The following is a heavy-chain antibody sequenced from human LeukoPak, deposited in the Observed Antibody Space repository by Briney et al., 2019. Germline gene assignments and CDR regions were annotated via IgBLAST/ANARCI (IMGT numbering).Heavy chain of an antibody. CDR3: ARAIVAAYYYGSGSPTGWFDP. Sequence: PSQTLSLTCTVSGGSISSGGYYWSWIRQPPGKGLEWIGYIYHSGSTYYNPSLKSRVTISVDRSKNQFSLKLSSVTAADTAVYYCARAIVAAYYYGSGSPTGWFDPWGQGTLVTVSS. D-gene: IGHD3-10*01. CDR1: GGSISSGGYY. J-gene: IGHJ5*02. V-gene: IGHV4-30-2*01. CDR2: IYHSGST.